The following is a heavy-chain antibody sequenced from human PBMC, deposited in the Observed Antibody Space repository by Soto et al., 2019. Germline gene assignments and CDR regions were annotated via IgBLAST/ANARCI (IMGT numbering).Heavy chain of an antibody. D-gene: IGHD2-8*01. V-gene: IGHV1-2*02. CDR2: INPNSGGT. CDR1: GYTFTGYY. J-gene: IGHJ4*02. CDR3: ARDWGLLMVYATYFDY. Sequence: ASVKVSCKASGYTFTGYYMHWVRQAPGQGLEWMGWINPNSGGTNYAQKFQGRVTMTRDTSISTAYMELSRLRSDDTAVYYCARDWGLLMVYATYFDYWGQGTLVTVSS.